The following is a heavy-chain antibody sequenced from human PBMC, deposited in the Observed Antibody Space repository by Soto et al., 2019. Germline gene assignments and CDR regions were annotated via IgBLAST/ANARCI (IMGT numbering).Heavy chain of an antibody. V-gene: IGHV4-59*01. CDR2: IYYSGST. D-gene: IGHD3-10*01. J-gene: IGHJ4*02. Sequence: PSETLSLTCTVSGGSISSYYWSWIRQPPGKGLEWIGYIYYSGSTNYNPSLKSRVTISVDTSKNQFSLKLSSVSSVFTLYLQMNSLKTEDTAVYYCTTDPYYDYWGQGTLVTVSS. CDR3: NSLKTEDTAVYYCTTDPYYDY. CDR1: GGSISSYY.